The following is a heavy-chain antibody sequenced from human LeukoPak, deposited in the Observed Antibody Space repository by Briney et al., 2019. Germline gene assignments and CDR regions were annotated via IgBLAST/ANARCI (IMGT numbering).Heavy chain of an antibody. CDR3: ARSYDSSGYYYATDYYFDY. D-gene: IGHD3-22*01. CDR1: GYTFTSYG. V-gene: IGHV1-18*01. CDR2: ISAYNGNT. Sequence: ASVKVSCKASGYTFTSYGISWVRQAPGQGLEWMGWISAYNGNTNYAQKLQGRVTMTTDTSTSTAYMELSRLRSDDTAVYYCARSYDSSGYYYATDYYFDYWGQGTLVTVSS. J-gene: IGHJ4*02.